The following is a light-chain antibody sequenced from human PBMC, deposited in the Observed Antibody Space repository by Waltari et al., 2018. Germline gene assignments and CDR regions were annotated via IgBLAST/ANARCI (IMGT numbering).Light chain of an antibody. J-gene: IGLJ3*02. Sequence: QSVLTQPPSVSGAPGPRVTISCTGIGADYDVHWYQQLPGTAPKPLIYGNGNVPSGVPDRFSGSKSGTSASLAITGRQADDEAHDYCQSHDSGLSGWVFGGGTKLTVL. V-gene: IGLV1-40*01. CDR2: GNG. CDR3: QSHDSGLSGWV. CDR1: GADYD.